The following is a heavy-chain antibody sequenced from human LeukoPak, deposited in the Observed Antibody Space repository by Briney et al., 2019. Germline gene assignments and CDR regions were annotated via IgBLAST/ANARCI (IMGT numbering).Heavy chain of an antibody. CDR3: TRYNNDHFDY. D-gene: IGHD1-14*01. V-gene: IGHV3-33*01. Sequence: GGSLRLSCAGSGFAFGGYGMHWVRETPGKGLEWVAVIAYDGSRAFYADSVKGRFTISRNNSKNTMSVQMDDLRAEDTAAYYCTRYNNDHFDYWGQGTLVTVSS. CDR1: GFAFGGYG. CDR2: IAYDGSRA. J-gene: IGHJ4*02.